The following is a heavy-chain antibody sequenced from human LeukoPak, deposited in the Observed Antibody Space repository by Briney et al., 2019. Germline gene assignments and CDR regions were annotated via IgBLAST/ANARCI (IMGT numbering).Heavy chain of an antibody. CDR3: ARDVVGSLHY. CDR1: GFTFSTYW. D-gene: IGHD1-26*01. V-gene: IGHV3-7*01. CDR2: IKGDESAR. Sequence: PGGSLSLTCAASGFTFSTYWMAWVRQAPGKGLEWVANIKGDESARHQADSVKGRFTISRDNTQNSVYLQMSSLRGEDTAVYYCARDVVGSLHYWGQGPLDTVSS. J-gene: IGHJ4*02.